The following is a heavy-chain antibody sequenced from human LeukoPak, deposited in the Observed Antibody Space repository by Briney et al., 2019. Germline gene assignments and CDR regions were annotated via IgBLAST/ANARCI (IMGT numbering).Heavy chain of an antibody. J-gene: IGHJ6*02. Sequence: SETLSLTCTVSGGSLSSYYWSWIRQPPGKGLEWIGYIYYSGSTNYNPSLKSRVTISVDTSKNQFSLKLSSVTAADTAVYYCARRQRYCIGVSCYSAYGMDVWGQGTTVTVSS. CDR2: IYYSGST. D-gene: IGHD2-15*01. V-gene: IGHV4-59*08. CDR1: GGSLSSYY. CDR3: ARRQRYCIGVSCYSAYGMDV.